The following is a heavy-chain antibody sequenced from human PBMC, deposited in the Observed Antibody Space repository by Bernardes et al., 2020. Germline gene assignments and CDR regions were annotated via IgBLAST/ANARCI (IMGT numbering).Heavy chain of an antibody. D-gene: IGHD3-10*01. CDR2: IWYDGSNK. CDR1: GFTFSSYG. Sequence: GGSLRLSCAASGFTFSSYGMHWVRQAPGKGLEWVAVIWYDGSNKYYADSVKGRFTISRDNSKNTLYLQMNSLRAEDTAVYYCARDKRRQTPGDRRGNWFDPWGQGTLVTVSS. J-gene: IGHJ5*02. CDR3: ARDKRRQTPGDRRGNWFDP. V-gene: IGHV3-33*01.